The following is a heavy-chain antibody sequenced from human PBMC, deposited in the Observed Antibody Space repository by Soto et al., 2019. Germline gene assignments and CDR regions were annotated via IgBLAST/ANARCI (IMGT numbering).Heavy chain of an antibody. D-gene: IGHD5-18*01. CDR1: GFTFSSYD. V-gene: IGHV3-30*18. Sequence: GGSLRLSCAASGFTFSSYDMHWVRQAPGKGLEWVAVISYDGSNKYYADSVKGRFTISRDNSKNTLYLQMNSLRAEDTAVYYCAKDGDTAMVTVLDTARPGYWGQGTLVTVSS. CDR3: AKDGDTAMVTVLDTARPGY. CDR2: ISYDGSNK. J-gene: IGHJ4*02.